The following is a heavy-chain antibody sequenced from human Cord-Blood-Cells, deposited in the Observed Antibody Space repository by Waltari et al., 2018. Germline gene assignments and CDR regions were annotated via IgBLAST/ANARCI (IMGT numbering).Heavy chain of an antibody. V-gene: IGHV4-34*01. CDR3: ARRGDGDYRYYFDY. Sequence: QVQLQESGPGLVKPSETLSLTCAVYGGSFSGYYWRWIRQPPGKGLEWIGEIKHSGSTNFNPSRKSRVTISVDTSKNQFSLKLSSVTAADTAVYYCARRGDGDYRYYFDYWGQGTLVTVSS. CDR2: IKHSGST. J-gene: IGHJ4*02. CDR1: GGSFSGYY. D-gene: IGHD4-17*01.